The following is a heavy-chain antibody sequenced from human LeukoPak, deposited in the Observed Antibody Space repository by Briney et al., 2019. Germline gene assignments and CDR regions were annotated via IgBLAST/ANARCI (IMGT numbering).Heavy chain of an antibody. D-gene: IGHD3-3*01. J-gene: IGHJ6*02. CDR3: ARGNDFWRGYLANPLRYGMDV. Sequence: PGGSLRLSCAASGFTFSSYGMHWVRQAPGKGLEWVAVIWYDGSNKYYADSVKGRFTISRDNSKNTLYLQMNSLRAEDTAVYYCARGNDFWRGYLANPLRYGMDVWGQGTTVTVSS. V-gene: IGHV3-33*01. CDR2: IWYDGSNK. CDR1: GFTFSSYG.